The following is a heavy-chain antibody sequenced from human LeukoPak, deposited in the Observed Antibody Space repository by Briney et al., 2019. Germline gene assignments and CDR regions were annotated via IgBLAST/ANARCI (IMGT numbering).Heavy chain of an antibody. D-gene: IGHD1-26*01. J-gene: IGHJ4*02. V-gene: IGHV1-2*02. Sequence: ASVKVSCKASGYTFTGCYMHWVRQAPGQGLEWMGWINSNSGGTNYAQKFQGRVTMTRDTSISTAYMDLSRLRSDDTAVYYCARRVGGASYRSLLRNAGFDYWGQGTLVTVSS. CDR1: GYTFTGCY. CDR2: INSNSGGT. CDR3: ARRVGGASYRSLLRNAGFDY.